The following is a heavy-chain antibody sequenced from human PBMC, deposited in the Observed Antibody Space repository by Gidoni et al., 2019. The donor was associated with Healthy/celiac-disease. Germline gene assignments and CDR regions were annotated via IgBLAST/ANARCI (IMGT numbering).Heavy chain of an antibody. CDR3: ARGPYYGDYGSWWYFDY. CDR2: IYSGGST. D-gene: IGHD4-17*01. V-gene: IGHV3-66*01. Sequence: VSVIYSGGSTYYADSVKGRFTISRDNSKNTLYLQMNSLRAEDTAVYYCARGPYYGDYGSWWYFDYWGQGTLVTVSS. J-gene: IGHJ4*02.